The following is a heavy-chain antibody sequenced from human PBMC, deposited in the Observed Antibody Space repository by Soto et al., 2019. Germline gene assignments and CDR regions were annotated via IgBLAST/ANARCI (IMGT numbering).Heavy chain of an antibody. J-gene: IGHJ4*02. CDR2: IWYDGSNK. CDR3: ARDGYCSGGSCYSVPVFDY. D-gene: IGHD2-15*01. CDR1: GFTFSNYG. Sequence: QVQLVESGGGVVQPGRSLRLSCAASGFTFSNYGMHWVRQAPGKGLEWVAVIWYDGSNKYYADSVKGRFTISRDNSRYTLYLQMNSLRAEDTAVYYCARDGYCSGGSCYSVPVFDYWGQGTLVTVSS. V-gene: IGHV3-33*01.